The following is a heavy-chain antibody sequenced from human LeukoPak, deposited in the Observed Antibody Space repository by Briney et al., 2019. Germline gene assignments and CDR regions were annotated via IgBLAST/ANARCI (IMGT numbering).Heavy chain of an antibody. J-gene: IGHJ4*02. CDR1: GFTFNTYA. CDR2: ISSSSTYI. Sequence: GGSLRLSCAASGFTFNTYAMNWGRQAPGKGLEWVSSISSSSTYIYYADSVKGRFTISRDNAKNSLYLQMNSLRAEDTAVYYCARVDDSNTPGLEYWGQGTLVTVSS. V-gene: IGHV3-21*04. CDR3: ARVDDSNTPGLEY. D-gene: IGHD3-22*01.